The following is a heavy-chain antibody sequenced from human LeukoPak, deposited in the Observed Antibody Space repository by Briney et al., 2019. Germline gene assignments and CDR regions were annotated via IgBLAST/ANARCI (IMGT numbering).Heavy chain of an antibody. Sequence: SETLSLTCTVSGGSISSYYWSWIRQPPGKGLEWIGYIYYSGSTNYNPSLKSRVTISVDTSKNQFSLKLSSVTAADTAVYYCARDVAARGAQGDVFDIWGQGTMVTVSS. V-gene: IGHV4-59*01. CDR2: IYYSGST. D-gene: IGHD3-10*01. CDR3: ARDVAARGAQGDVFDI. J-gene: IGHJ3*02. CDR1: GGSISSYY.